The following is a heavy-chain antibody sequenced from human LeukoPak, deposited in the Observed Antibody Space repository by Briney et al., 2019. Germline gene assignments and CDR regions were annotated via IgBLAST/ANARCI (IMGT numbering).Heavy chain of an antibody. D-gene: IGHD2-8*01. CDR2: IIPIFGTA. CDR3: ARDDCTNGVCFNY. V-gene: IGHV1-69*06. CDR1: GGTFSSYA. J-gene: IGHJ4*02. Sequence: GASVKVSCKASGGTFSSYAISWVRQAPGQGLEWMGGIIPIFGTANYAQKFQGRVTITADKSTSTAYMELRSLRSDDTAVYYCARDDCTNGVCFNYWGQGTLVTVSS.